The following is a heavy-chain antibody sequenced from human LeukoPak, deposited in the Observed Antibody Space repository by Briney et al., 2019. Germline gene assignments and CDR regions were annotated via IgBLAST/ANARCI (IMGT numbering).Heavy chain of an antibody. CDR2: ILVSGGDT. CDR3: AKPGSVIPSNLIAVAGREDYYYYYGMDV. Sequence: GGSLRLSCEASGFTFSSSAITWVRQAPGKGLEWISGILVSGGDTYYADSVKGRFTISRDNSKNTLYLQMNSLRAEDTAVYYCAKPGSVIPSNLIAVAGREDYYYYYGMDVWGQGTTVTVSS. J-gene: IGHJ6*02. CDR1: GFTFSSSA. D-gene: IGHD6-19*01. V-gene: IGHV3-23*01.